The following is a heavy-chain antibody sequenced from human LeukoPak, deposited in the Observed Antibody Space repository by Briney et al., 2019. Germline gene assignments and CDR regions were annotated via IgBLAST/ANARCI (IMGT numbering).Heavy chain of an antibody. V-gene: IGHV3-53*01. D-gene: IGHD2-15*01. CDR1: GFTVSSTY. J-gene: IGHJ4*02. CDR2: IYSGGNI. CDR3: ASRHCSGGGCYFAGADPFDY. Sequence: PGGSLRLSCAASGFTVSSTYMSWVRQAPGKGLEWDSVIYSGGNIYYIDSVKGRFTISRDASKNTLYLQMNSLRAEDTAVYYCASRHCSGGGCYFAGADPFDYWGQGTLVTVSS.